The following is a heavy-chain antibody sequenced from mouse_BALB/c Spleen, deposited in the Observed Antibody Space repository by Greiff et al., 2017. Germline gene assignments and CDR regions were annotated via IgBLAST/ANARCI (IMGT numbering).Heavy chain of an antibody. CDR2: ISTYYGNT. CDR1: SYTFTDYA. J-gene: IGHJ1*01. D-gene: IGHD1-1*01. Sequence: QVQLQQSGPELVRPGVSVKISCKGSSYTFTDYAMHWVKQSHAKSLEWIGVISTYYGNTNYNQKFKGKATMTVDKSSSTAYMELARLTSEDSAIYYCARSPYYYGSSYWYFDVWGAGTTVTVSS. CDR3: ARSPYYYGSSYWYFDV. V-gene: IGHV1-67*01.